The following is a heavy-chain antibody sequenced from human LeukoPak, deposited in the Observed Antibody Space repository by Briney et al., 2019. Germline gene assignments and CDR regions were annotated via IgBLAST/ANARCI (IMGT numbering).Heavy chain of an antibody. CDR3: ARAAYMSSPDY. CDR2: IDNDGSST. Sequence: PGGSLRLSCAASGFTFSGYWVLWVRQAPGKGPVWVSRIDNDGSSTTYADSVKGRFTISRDNAKNTLYLQMSSLRGEDTAVYYCARAAYMSSPDYWGQGTLVTVSS. J-gene: IGHJ4*02. D-gene: IGHD6-6*01. V-gene: IGHV3-74*01. CDR1: GFTFSGYW.